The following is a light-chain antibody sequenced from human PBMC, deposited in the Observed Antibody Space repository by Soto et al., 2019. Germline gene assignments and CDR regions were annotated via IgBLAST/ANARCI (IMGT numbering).Light chain of an antibody. CDR3: CSYTRTSNHYL. CDR2: EVI. V-gene: IGLV2-14*01. CDR1: SSDIGGYNY. J-gene: IGLJ1*01. Sequence: QSALTQPASVSGSPGQSITISCTGTSSDIGGYNYVSWYQQHPGKAPKLMVYEVINRPSGVSHRFSGARSGNTASLTISGLQAEDAAVYYCCSYTRTSNHYLFGSGTKFTV.